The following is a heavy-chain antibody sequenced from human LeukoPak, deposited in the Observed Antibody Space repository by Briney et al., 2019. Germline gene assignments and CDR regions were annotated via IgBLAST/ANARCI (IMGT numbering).Heavy chain of an antibody. CDR1: GFVFSSYG. CDR3: AREGYDAFDI. D-gene: IGHD6-13*01. Sequence: PGGSLRLSCAASGFVFSSYGMHWVRQAPGKGLEWVANIWFDGSNKYYADSVKGRFTISRDNSKNTLYLQMNSPRADDTAVYHCAREGYDAFDIWGQGTMVTVSS. CDR2: IWFDGSNK. V-gene: IGHV3-33*01. J-gene: IGHJ3*02.